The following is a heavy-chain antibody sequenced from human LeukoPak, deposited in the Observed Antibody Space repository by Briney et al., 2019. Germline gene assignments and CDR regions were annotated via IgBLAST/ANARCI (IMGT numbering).Heavy chain of an antibody. Sequence: GGSLRLSCAASGFTFSSYAMHWVRQAPGKGLEWVAVISYDGSNKYYADSVKGRFTISRDNSKNTLYLQMNSLRAEDTAVYYCAREPPTGDDAFDIWGQGTMVTVSS. CDR1: GFTFSSYA. V-gene: IGHV3-30*04. CDR2: ISYDGSNK. CDR3: AREPPTGDDAFDI. D-gene: IGHD4-17*01. J-gene: IGHJ3*02.